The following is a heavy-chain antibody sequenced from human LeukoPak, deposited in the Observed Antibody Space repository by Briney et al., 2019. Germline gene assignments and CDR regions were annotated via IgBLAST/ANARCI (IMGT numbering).Heavy chain of an antibody. CDR1: GYSISSGYY. J-gene: IGHJ4*02. V-gene: IGHV4-38-2*02. CDR2: IYHSGST. D-gene: IGHD4-23*01. Sequence: PSETLSLTCTVSGYSISSGYYWGWIRQPPGKGLEWIGSIYHSGSTYYNPSLKSRVTISVDTSKNQFSLKLSSVTAADTAVYYCARGHYGGNPDYWGQGTLVTVSS. CDR3: ARGHYGGNPDY.